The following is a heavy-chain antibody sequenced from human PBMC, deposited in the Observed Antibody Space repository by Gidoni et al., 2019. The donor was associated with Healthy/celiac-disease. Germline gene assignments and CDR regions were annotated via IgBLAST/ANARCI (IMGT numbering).Heavy chain of an antibody. CDR1: GGSFSGYY. Sequence: QVQLQQWGAGLLKPSETLSLTCAVHGGSFSGYYWSWIRQPPGKGLEWIGEINHSGSTNYNPSLKSRVTISVDTSKNQFSLKLSSVTAADTAVYYCASSWGFYYYYSMDVWGKGTTVTVSS. D-gene: IGHD3-16*01. CDR2: INHSGST. CDR3: ASSWGFYYYYSMDV. V-gene: IGHV4-34*01. J-gene: IGHJ6*03.